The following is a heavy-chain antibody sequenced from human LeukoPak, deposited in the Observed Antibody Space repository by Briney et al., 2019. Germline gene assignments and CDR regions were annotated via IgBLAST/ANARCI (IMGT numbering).Heavy chain of an antibody. D-gene: IGHD3-10*01. Sequence: PSETLSLTCTVSGGSISSYYWSWIRQPAGKGLEWIGRTYISGSTNYNPSLKSRVTISVETSKNQFSLKLKSVTAADTAVYYCARGGYYGSGNDFRFDPWGQGTLVTVSS. CDR2: TYISGST. CDR3: ARGGYYGSGNDFRFDP. CDR1: GGSISSYY. J-gene: IGHJ5*02. V-gene: IGHV4-4*07.